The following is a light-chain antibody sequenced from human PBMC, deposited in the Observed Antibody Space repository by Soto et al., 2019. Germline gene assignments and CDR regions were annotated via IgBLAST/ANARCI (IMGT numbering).Light chain of an antibody. J-gene: IGKJ1*01. CDR3: QQYNSYSSWT. V-gene: IGKV1-5*01. CDR1: QSLNSL. CDR2: DAS. Sequence: DIQLTQSPSTLSTSVRDRVTITCRASQSLNSLLAWYQQKPGRAPKLLIYDASTLESGVPSRFSCSGSGTEFTLTISSLQTDDVATYYCQQYNSYSSWTFGQGTMVDI.